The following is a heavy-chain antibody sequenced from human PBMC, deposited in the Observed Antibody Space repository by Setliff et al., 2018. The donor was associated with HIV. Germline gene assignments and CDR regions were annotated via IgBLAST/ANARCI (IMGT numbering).Heavy chain of an antibody. CDR1: GDSISSDGYF. V-gene: IGHV4-31*03. CDR3: ARSPMDPPPYWWFDP. J-gene: IGHJ5*02. Sequence: SETLSLTCTVSGDSISSDGYFWTWIRQHPGKGLEWIGYMSYSGSTYYNPSLKSRVTISGDTSKNQFSLKLSSVTAADTAVYYCARSPMDPPPYWWFDPWGQGTLVTVSS. D-gene: IGHD2-15*01. CDR2: MSYSGST.